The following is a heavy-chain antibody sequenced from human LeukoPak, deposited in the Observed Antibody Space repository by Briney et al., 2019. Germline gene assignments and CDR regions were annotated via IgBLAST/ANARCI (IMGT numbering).Heavy chain of an antibody. Sequence: GGSLRLSCAASGFTFSSYSMNWVRQAPGKGLEWVSSISSSSSYIYYADSVKGRFTISRDNAKNSLYPQMNSLRAEDTAVYYCAREVDTAMDPTDYWGQGTLVTVSS. CDR1: GFTFSSYS. CDR3: AREVDTAMDPTDY. J-gene: IGHJ4*02. V-gene: IGHV3-21*01. CDR2: ISSSSSYI. D-gene: IGHD5-18*01.